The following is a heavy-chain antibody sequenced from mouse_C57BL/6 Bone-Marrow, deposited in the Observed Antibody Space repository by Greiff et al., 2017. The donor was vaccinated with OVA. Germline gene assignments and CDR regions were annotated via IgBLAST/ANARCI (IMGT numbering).Heavy chain of an antibody. V-gene: IGHV1-26*01. Sequence: EVQLQQSGPELVKPGASVKISCKASGYTFTDYYMNWVRQSHGKSLEWIGDINPNNGGTSYNQKFKGKATLTVDKSSSTAYMELRSLTSEDSAVYYCARGQLRLRDYAMDYWGQGTSVTVSS. J-gene: IGHJ4*01. CDR2: INPNNGGT. CDR1: GYTFTDYY. CDR3: ARGQLRLRDYAMDY. D-gene: IGHD3-2*02.